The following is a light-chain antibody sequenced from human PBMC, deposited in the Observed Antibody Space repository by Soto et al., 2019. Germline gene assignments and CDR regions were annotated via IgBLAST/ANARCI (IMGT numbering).Light chain of an antibody. CDR1: QSVSSSY. V-gene: IGKV3-20*01. CDR2: IAS. Sequence: EIVLTQSPGTLSLSPGEGATLSCRASQSVSSSYLAWYQQKPRQAPRLLIYIASTRAPGIPDRFSGSGSGTDFTLTISRLEPEDFAVYYCQQYGSSPWTFGQGTKVEIK. CDR3: QQYGSSPWT. J-gene: IGKJ1*01.